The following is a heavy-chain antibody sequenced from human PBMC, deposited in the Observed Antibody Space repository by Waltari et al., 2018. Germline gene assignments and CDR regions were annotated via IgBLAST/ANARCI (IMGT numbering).Heavy chain of an antibody. CDR1: GGSISSSSYY. V-gene: IGHV4-39*01. CDR3: ARQSGSYEDAFDI. J-gene: IGHJ3*02. Sequence: QLQLQESGPGLVKPSETLSLTCTVSGGSISSSSYYWGWIRQPPGKGLEGIGSIYYSGSTYYNPSLKSRVTISVDTSKNQFSLKLSSVTAADTAVYYCARQSGSYEDAFDIWGQGTMVIVSS. D-gene: IGHD1-26*01. CDR2: IYYSGST.